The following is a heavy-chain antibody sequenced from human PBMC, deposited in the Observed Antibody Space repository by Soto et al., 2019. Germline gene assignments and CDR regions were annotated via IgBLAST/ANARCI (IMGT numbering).Heavy chain of an antibody. J-gene: IGHJ6*02. CDR1: GFTLSSYG. CDR3: ARGDGGIAAAVLYGMDV. CDR2: IWYDGSNK. D-gene: IGHD6-13*01. V-gene: IGHV3-33*01. Sequence: QVQLVESGGGVVQPGRSLRLSCAASGFTLSSYGMHWFRQAPGKGLEWVAVIWYDGSNKYYADSVKGRFTISRDNSKNTLYLQMNSLRAEDTAVYYCARGDGGIAAAVLYGMDVWGQGTTVTVSS.